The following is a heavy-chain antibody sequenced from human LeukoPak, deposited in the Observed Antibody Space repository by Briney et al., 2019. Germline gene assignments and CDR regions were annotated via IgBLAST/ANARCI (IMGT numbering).Heavy chain of an antibody. CDR2: IYHSGST. J-gene: IGHJ4*02. V-gene: IGHV4-38-2*02. CDR3: ARCDSSASVGKAFDY. CDR1: GYSISSGYY. Sequence: SETLSLTCTVSGYSISSGYYWGWIRQPPGKGLEWIGSIYHSGSTYYNPSLKSSVTISVDTSKNQFSLKLSSVTAADTAVYYCARCDSSASVGKAFDYWGQGTLVTVSS. D-gene: IGHD3-22*01.